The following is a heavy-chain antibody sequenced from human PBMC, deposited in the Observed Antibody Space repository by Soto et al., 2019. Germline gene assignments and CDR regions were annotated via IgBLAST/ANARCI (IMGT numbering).Heavy chain of an antibody. J-gene: IGHJ5*02. CDR1: GFTFSDYY. V-gene: IGHV3-11*01. D-gene: IGHD3-3*01. Sequence: GGSLRLSCAASGFTFSDYYMSWIRQAPGKGLEWVSYISSSGSTIYYADSVKGRFTISRDNAKNSLYLQMNSLRAEDTAVYYCARDNNLEWLEVIWFDPWGQGTLVTVSS. CDR2: ISSSGSTI. CDR3: ARDNNLEWLEVIWFDP.